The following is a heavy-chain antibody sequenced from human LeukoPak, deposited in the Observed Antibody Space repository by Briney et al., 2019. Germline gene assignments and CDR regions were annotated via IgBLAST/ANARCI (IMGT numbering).Heavy chain of an antibody. V-gene: IGHV4-39*01. J-gene: IGHJ4*02. D-gene: IGHD6-6*01. CDR2: IYYSGIT. Sequence: SKTLSLTCTVSGCTISSSSYYWVWIRQPPGKGLDWIGSIYYSGITYYNPSLKSRVIISVDTSKNQFSMELSSVTGADPAVYYCASIIAARQWYFDYWGQGTLVSVSS. CDR3: ASIIAARQWYFDY. CDR1: GCTISSSSYY.